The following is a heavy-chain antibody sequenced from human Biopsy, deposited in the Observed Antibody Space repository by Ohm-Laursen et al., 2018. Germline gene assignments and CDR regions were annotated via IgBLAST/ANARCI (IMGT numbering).Heavy chain of an antibody. CDR2: ISYTGYT. J-gene: IGHJ4*02. CDR1: GGSFTGHY. V-gene: IGHV4-59*11. Sequence: TLSLTCTVSGGSFTGHYWSWIPQPPGKGLEWIGHISYTGYTSYNASLKSRVTISVDTSRNHFSLRLSSLTAADTAVYNCARGSDDFGGLYFPRWGQGTLLTVSS. CDR3: ARGSDDFGGLYFPR. D-gene: IGHD4-23*01.